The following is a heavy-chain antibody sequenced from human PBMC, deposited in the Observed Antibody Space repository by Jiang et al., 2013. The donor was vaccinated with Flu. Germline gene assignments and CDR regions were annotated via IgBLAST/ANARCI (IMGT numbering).Heavy chain of an antibody. D-gene: IGHD3-10*01. CDR2: IYYSGST. Sequence: TLSLTCTVSGGSISSSSYYWGWIRQPPGKGLEWIGSIYYSGSTYYNPSLKSRVTISVDTSKNQFSLKLSSVTAADTAVYYCARHFSPQNYYGSGSYYHGINWFDPWGQGTLVTVSS. CDR1: GGSISSSSYY. CDR3: ARHFSPQNYYGSGSYYHGINWFDP. V-gene: IGHV4-39*01. J-gene: IGHJ5*02.